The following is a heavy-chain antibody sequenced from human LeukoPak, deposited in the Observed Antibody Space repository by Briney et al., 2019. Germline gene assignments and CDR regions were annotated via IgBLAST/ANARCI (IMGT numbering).Heavy chain of an antibody. CDR1: GFTLSTYE. J-gene: IGHJ4*02. CDR3: VRAPYYDGNH. V-gene: IGHV3-48*03. Sequence: GGSLRLSCAASGFTLSTYEMNWVRQAPGKGLEWVSYISSSGSTTYYADSVKGRFTISRDNVKNSVFLQMNSLRVEDTAVYYCVRAPYYDGNHWGQGTLVTVSS. D-gene: IGHD3-16*01. CDR2: ISSSGSTT.